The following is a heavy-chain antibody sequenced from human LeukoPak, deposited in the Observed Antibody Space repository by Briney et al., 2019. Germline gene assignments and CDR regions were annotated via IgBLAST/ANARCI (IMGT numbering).Heavy chain of an antibody. CDR3: PSADCSGGSCYLDY. Sequence: PSETLSLTCTVSGGSISSYYWSWIRQPPGKGLEWIGYIYYSGSTNYNPSLKSRVTISVDTSKNQFSLKLSSVTAADTAVYYCPSADCSGGSCYLDYWGQGTLVTLSS. V-gene: IGHV4-59*01. J-gene: IGHJ4*02. CDR2: IYYSGST. D-gene: IGHD2-15*01. CDR1: GGSISSYY.